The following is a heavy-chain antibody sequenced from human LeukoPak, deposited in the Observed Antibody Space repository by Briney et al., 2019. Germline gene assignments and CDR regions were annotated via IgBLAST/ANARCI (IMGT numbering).Heavy chain of an antibody. CDR3: ARCYYPSYYYYYYMDV. D-gene: IGHD1-26*01. Sequence: ASVKVSCKASGYTFNSYAMNWVRQAPGQGLEWMGGIIPIFGTANYAQKFQGRVTITADKSTSTAYMELSSLRSEDTAVYYCARCYYPSYYYYYYMDVGGKGTTVTVSS. J-gene: IGHJ6*03. CDR2: IIPIFGTA. CDR1: GYTFNSYA. V-gene: IGHV1-69*06.